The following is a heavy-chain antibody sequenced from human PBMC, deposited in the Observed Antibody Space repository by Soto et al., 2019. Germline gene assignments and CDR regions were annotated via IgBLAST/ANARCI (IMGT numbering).Heavy chain of an antibody. CDR3: SKLEGG. CDR1: GFSFSDYY. Sequence: PGGSLTLSCAASGFSFSDYYMEWVRQAPGKGLEWVARSRNKVKSYTTDYAASVKGRFTISRDLSKNSLYLEMNNLKIEDTAVYYCSKLEGGWGQGTLVTVSS. D-gene: IGHD3-3*01. CDR2: SRNKVKSYTT. J-gene: IGHJ4*02. V-gene: IGHV3-72*01.